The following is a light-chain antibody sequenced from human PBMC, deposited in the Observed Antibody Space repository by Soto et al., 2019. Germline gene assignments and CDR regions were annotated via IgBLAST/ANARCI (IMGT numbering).Light chain of an antibody. J-gene: IGKJ1*01. CDR2: GPS. CDR3: QQYGSSGT. Sequence: EIVLTQSPGTLSLSPGERATLSCRCSHSARNNYFAWYQQKPGQAPRLLISGPSNRATGIPDRSSGSGSGTDFTLTISRLEPEDFAVYYRQQYGSSGTFGQGTKVDI. CDR1: HSARNNY. V-gene: IGKV3-20*01.